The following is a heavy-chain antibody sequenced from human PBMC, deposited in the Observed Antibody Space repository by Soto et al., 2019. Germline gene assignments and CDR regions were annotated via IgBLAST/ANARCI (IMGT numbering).Heavy chain of an antibody. CDR2: IKQDGSEK. J-gene: IGHJ4*02. D-gene: IGHD3-3*01. CDR1: GSTFSSYW. CDR3: AREHLSYKYYDFWSGYQGGRGFCYFDY. V-gene: IGHV3-7*01. Sequence: EVQLVESGGGLVQPGGSLRLSCAASGSTFSSYWMSWVRQAPGKGLEWVANIKQDGSEKYYVDSVKGRFTISRDNAKNSLYLQMNSLRAEDTAVYYCAREHLSYKYYDFWSGYQGGRGFCYFDYWGQGTLVTVSS.